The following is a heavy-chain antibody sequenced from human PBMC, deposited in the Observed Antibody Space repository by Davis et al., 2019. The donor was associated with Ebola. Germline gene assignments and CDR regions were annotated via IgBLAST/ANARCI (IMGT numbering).Heavy chain of an antibody. CDR2: ISYDGSNK. Sequence: PGGSLRLSCAASGFTFSSYGMHWVRQAPGKGLEWVAVISYDGSNKYYADSVKGRFTISRDNSKNTLYLQMNSLRAEDTAVYYCAKDHSIQLPLFDYWGQGTLVTVSS. J-gene: IGHJ4*02. CDR1: GFTFSSYG. V-gene: IGHV3-30*18. D-gene: IGHD5-18*01. CDR3: AKDHSIQLPLFDY.